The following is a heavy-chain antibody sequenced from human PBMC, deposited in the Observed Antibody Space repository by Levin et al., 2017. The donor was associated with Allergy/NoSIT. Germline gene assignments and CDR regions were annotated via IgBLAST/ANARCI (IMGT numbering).Heavy chain of an antibody. CDR3: AKDRSGSRSKGDFDS. CDR1: GLRFSGYA. J-gene: IGHJ4*02. CDR2: ISGSGTGI. Sequence: AGGSLRLSCAASGLRFSGYAMTWVRQAPGKGLEWVSTISGSGTGIYYADSVRGRVTISRDNSKNTLVLQMNSLRAEDTAVYFCAKDRSGSRSKGDFDSWGQGTLVTVSS. D-gene: IGHD3-3*01. V-gene: IGHV3-23*01.